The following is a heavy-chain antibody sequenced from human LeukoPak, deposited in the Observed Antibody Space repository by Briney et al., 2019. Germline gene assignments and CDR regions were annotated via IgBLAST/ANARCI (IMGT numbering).Heavy chain of an antibody. CDR3: AGAYYDYVWGSYRFDY. CDR1: GGSISSYY. CDR2: IYYSGST. D-gene: IGHD3-16*02. Sequence: PSETLSLTCTVSGGSISSYYWSWIRQPPGKGLEWIGYIYYSGSTNYNPSLKSRVTISVDTSKNQFSLKLSSVTDADTAVYYCAGAYYDYVWGSYRFDYWGQGTLVTVSS. V-gene: IGHV4-59*01. J-gene: IGHJ4*02.